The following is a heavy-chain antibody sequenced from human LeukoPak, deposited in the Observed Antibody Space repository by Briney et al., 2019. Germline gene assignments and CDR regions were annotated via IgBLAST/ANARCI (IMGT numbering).Heavy chain of an antibody. CDR1: GGSISSYY. Sequence: SETLSRTCTVSGGSISSYYWSWIRQPPGKGLEWIGYIYYSGSTNYNPSLKSRVTISVDTSKNQFSLKLSSVTAADTAVYYCARTEASWFDPWGQGTLVTVS. V-gene: IGHV4-59*01. CDR2: IYYSGST. J-gene: IGHJ5*02. CDR3: ARTEASWFDP.